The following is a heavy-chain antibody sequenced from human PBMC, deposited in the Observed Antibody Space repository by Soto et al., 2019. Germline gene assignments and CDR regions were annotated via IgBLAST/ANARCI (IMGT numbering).Heavy chain of an antibody. J-gene: IGHJ5*01. CDR3: ARRHLAVAVSPWFDS. CDR1: GLSITDSEMG. Sequence: QVTLKESGPVLVKPTETLTLRCTVSGLSITDSEMGVSWIRQPPGQPLEWLAHIDSSGEKSYRTFLKSRLAISKDTSKSQIVLTMTNMDPADTATSYCARRHLAVAVSPWFDSWGQGIPVTVSS. CDR2: IDSSGEK. V-gene: IGHV2-26*01. D-gene: IGHD6-19*01.